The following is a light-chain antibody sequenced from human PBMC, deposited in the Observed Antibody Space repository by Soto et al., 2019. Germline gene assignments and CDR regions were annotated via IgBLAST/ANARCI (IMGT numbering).Light chain of an antibody. CDR2: DAS. CDR1: QSVSSY. J-gene: IGKJ4*01. Sequence: EIVLTQSPATLSLSPGERATLSCRASQSVSSYLAWYQQKPGQAPRLLIYDASNRATGIPARFSGSGSGTYSTLTISSLEPEDFAVYYCQQRSNLLTFGGGTKVEIK. CDR3: QQRSNLLT. V-gene: IGKV3-11*01.